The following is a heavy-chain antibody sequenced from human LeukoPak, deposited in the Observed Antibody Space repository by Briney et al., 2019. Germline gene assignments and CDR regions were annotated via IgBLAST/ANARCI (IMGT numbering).Heavy chain of an antibody. V-gene: IGHV4/OR15-8*01. CDR1: LYSTTSNF. J-gene: IGHJ4*02. CDR2: IHRSGSP. CDR3: AREILGGFNPGAY. D-gene: IGHD1-14*01. Sequence: MASETLSLTCTVSLYSTTSNFWGWVRQPQGKGVEGVGEIHRSGSPNYNPSLQSRVTISIDRSRNQIALELSSVTAADTAVYYCAREILGGFNPGAYWGQGTLVTVSS.